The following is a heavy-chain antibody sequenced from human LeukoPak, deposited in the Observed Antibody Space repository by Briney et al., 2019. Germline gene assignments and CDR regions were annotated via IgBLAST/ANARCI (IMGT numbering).Heavy chain of an antibody. J-gene: IGHJ5*02. CDR3: ASILYCSSTSCYTDFTRDWFDP. Sequence: GASVKVSCTASGYTFTGYYMHWVRQAPGQGLEWMGWINPNSGGTNYAQEFQGRVTMTRDTSISTAYMELSRLRSDDTAVYYCASILYCSSTSCYTDFTRDWFDPWGQGTLVTVSS. CDR1: GYTFTGYY. CDR2: INPNSGGT. V-gene: IGHV1-2*02. D-gene: IGHD2-2*02.